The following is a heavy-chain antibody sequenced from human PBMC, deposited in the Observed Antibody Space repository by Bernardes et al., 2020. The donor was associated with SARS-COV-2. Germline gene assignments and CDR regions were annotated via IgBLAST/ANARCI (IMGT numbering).Heavy chain of an antibody. V-gene: IGHV3-74*01. CDR2: INGDGSSI. CDR3: ARGSGNYYFDY. CDR1: GFTFSSYW. Sequence: WGSLRLSCAASGFTFSSYWMHWVRLGPGKAPVWVSRINGDGSSINYADSVKGRFTISRDNARNTLYLEMNSLRAEDTAVYYCARGSGNYYFDYWGQGTLVTVSS. D-gene: IGHD1-26*01. J-gene: IGHJ4*02.